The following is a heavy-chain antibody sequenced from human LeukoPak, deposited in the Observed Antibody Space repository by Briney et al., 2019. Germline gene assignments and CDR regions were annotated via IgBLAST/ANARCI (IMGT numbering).Heavy chain of an antibody. J-gene: IGHJ5*02. CDR3: ARLEAYYYDSSGYSLGWFDP. CDR1: GGSISSYY. Sequence: PSETLSLTCTVSGGSISSYYWSWIRQPPGKELEWIGYIYYSGSTNYNPSLKSRVTISVDTSKNQFSLKLSSVTAADTAVYYCARLEAYYYDSSGYSLGWFDPWGQGTLVTVPS. V-gene: IGHV4-59*01. D-gene: IGHD3-22*01. CDR2: IYYSGST.